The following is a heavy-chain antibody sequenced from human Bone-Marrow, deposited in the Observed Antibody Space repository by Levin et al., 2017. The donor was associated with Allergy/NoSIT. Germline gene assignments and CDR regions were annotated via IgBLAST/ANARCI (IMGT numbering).Heavy chain of an antibody. CDR3: ARDVYELEDAFDI. J-gene: IGHJ3*02. CDR2: IIPIFGTA. D-gene: IGHD5/OR15-5a*01. Sequence: SVKVSCKASGGTFSSYAISWVRQAPGQGLEWMGGIIPIFGTANYAQKFQGRVTITADESTSTAYMELSSLRSEDTAVYYCARDVYELEDAFDIWGQGTMVTVSS. CDR1: GGTFSSYA. V-gene: IGHV1-69*13.